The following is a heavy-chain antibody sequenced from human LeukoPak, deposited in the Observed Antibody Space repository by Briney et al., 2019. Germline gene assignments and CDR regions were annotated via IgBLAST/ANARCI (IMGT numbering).Heavy chain of an antibody. CDR3: ARENWESAFDI. CDR1: GGSISSYY. J-gene: IGHJ3*02. D-gene: IGHD1-26*01. V-gene: IGHV4-59*01. CDR2: IYYSGST. Sequence: SXTLSLTCTVSGGSISSYYWSWIRQPPGKGLEWIGYIYYSGSTNYNPSLKSRVTISVDTSKNQFSLKLSSVTAADTAVYYCARENWESAFDIWGQGTMVTVSS.